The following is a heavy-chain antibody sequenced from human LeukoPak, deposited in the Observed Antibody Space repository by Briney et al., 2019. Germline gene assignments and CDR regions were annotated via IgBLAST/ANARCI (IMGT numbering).Heavy chain of an antibody. Sequence: GRSLRLSCAASGFTFNSYGMHWVRQAPGKGLEWVAFIRYDGSNKYYADSVKGRFTISRDNSKNTLYLQMNSLRAEDTAVYYCAKDGEITMVRGVIESWGQGTLVTVSS. J-gene: IGHJ4*02. CDR1: GFTFNSYG. CDR2: IRYDGSNK. CDR3: AKDGEITMVRGVIES. D-gene: IGHD3-10*01. V-gene: IGHV3-30*02.